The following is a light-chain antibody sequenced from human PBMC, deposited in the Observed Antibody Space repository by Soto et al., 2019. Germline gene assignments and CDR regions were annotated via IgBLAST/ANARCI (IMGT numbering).Light chain of an antibody. V-gene: IGLV2-18*02. J-gene: IGLJ1*01. CDR3: SSFTTSDTYV. CDR2: EVN. Sequence: SVLTQPPSVSGSQGQSGTISCTGTSSDIGSYNRVSWYQQPPGAAPKLMICEVNNRPSGVPERFSGSKSGNTASLTIFGLQAEDEADYYCSSFTTSDTYVFGTGTKVTVL. CDR1: SSDIGSYNR.